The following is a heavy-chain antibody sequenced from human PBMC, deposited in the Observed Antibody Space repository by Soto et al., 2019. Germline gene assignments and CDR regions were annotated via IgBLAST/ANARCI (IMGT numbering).Heavy chain of an antibody. V-gene: IGHV1-69*18. CDR3: ARDPLSSFAIDV. Sequence: QVQLVQSGAEVKKPGSSVKVSCKASGDTFSSYAISWVRQAPGKGLEWMGKIIPTFGKTNYAQKFQGRLTISADDSTSTAYMELSSLVSEDTAVYYCARDPLSSFAIDVWGQGTTVTVSS. J-gene: IGHJ6*02. D-gene: IGHD3-10*02. CDR2: IIPTFGKT. CDR1: GDTFSSYA.